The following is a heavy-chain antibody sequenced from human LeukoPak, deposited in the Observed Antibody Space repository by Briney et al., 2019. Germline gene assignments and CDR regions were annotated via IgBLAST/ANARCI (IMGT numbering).Heavy chain of an antibody. J-gene: IGHJ4*02. CDR2: ISWDGGST. D-gene: IGHD3-10*01. Sequence: GGSLGLSCTASGFTFDDYAMHWVRQAPGKSLEWVSFISWDGGSTYYADSVKGRFTISRDNSKNSLYLQMNSLRAEDTALYYCAKDTGGSRSLPSYYFDYWGQGTLVTVSS. CDR3: AKDTGGSRSLPSYYFDY. CDR1: GFTFDDYA. V-gene: IGHV3-43D*04.